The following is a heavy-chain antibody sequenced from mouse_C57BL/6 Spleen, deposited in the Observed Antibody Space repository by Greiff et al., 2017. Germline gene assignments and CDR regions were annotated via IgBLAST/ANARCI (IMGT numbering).Heavy chain of an antibody. D-gene: IGHD1-1*01. CDR2: IYPGDGDT. CDR3: ARSYYGSSSWYCDV. V-gene: IGHV1-80*01. J-gene: IGHJ1*03. Sequence: QVQLQQSGAELVKPGASVKISCKASGYAFSSYWMNWVKQRPGKGLEWIGQIYPGDGDTNYNGKFKGKATLTADKSSSTAYMQLRSLTSEDSAVYFCARSYYGSSSWYCDVWGTGTTVTVSS. CDR1: GYAFSSYW.